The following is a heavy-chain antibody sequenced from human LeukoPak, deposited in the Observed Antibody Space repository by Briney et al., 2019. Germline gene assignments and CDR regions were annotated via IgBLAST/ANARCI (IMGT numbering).Heavy chain of an antibody. CDR3: ARDEAHYSSGLDY. CDR2: ISAYNGNT. Sequence: ASVKVSCKASGGTFSSYAISWVRQAPGQGLEWMGWISAYNGNTNYAQKLQGRVTMTTDTSTSTAYMELRSLRSDDTAVYYCARDEAHYSSGLDYWGQGTLVTVSS. V-gene: IGHV1-18*01. D-gene: IGHD6-19*01. CDR1: GGTFSSYA. J-gene: IGHJ4*02.